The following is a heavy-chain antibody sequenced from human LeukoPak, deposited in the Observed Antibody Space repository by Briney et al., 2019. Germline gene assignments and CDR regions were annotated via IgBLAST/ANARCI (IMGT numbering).Heavy chain of an antibody. J-gene: IGHJ4*02. CDR2: IYYSGST. CDR3: ARDDGITGTTFDY. CDR1: GGSISSSY. D-gene: IGHD1-20*01. V-gene: IGHV4-59*01. Sequence: SETLSLTCTVSGGSISSSYWSWIRQPPGKGLEWIGYIYYSGSTNYNPSLKSRVTISVDTSKNQFSLKLSSVTAADTAVYYCARDDGITGTTFDYWGQGTLVTVSS.